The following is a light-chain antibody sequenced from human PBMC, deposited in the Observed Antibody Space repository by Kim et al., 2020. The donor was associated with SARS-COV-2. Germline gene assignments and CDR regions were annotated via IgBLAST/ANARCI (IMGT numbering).Light chain of an antibody. V-gene: IGLV6-57*01. J-gene: IGLJ3*02. CDR3: QTYGSNSQRV. Sequence: KTVTISCTRTSGSIASNYVQWYQQRPGSSPSSVIYENNKRPAGVPDRFSGSIDSSSNSASLTISRLKTDDEADYYCQTYGSNSQRVFGGGTKLTVL. CDR2: ENN. CDR1: SGSIASNY.